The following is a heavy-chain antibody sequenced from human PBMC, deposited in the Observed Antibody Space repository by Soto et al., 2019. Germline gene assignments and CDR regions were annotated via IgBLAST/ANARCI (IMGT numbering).Heavy chain of an antibody. J-gene: IGHJ6*03. CDR2: INHSGST. Sequence: PSETLSLTCAVYGGSFSGYYWSWIRQPPGKGLEWIGEINHSGSTNYNPSLKSRVTISVDTSKNQFSLKLSSVTAADTAVYYCALAGVDYYYYMDVWGKGTTVTVSS. D-gene: IGHD3-10*01. CDR1: GGSFSGYY. V-gene: IGHV4-34*01. CDR3: ALAGVDYYYYMDV.